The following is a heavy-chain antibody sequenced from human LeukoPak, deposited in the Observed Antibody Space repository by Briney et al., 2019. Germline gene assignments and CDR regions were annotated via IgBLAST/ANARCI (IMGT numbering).Heavy chain of an antibody. J-gene: IGHJ4*02. CDR1: GYTFTSYG. D-gene: IGHD3-10*01. Sequence: ASVKVSCKASGYTFTSYGISWVRQAPGQGLEWMGWISAYNGNTNYAQKLQGRVTMTTDTSTSTAYIELRSLRSDDTAVYYCARVPWYYGSAYIDYWGQGTLVTVSS. CDR2: ISAYNGNT. V-gene: IGHV1-18*01. CDR3: ARVPWYYGSAYIDY.